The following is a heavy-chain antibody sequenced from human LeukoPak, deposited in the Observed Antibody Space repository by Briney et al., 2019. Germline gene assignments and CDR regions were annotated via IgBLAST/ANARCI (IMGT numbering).Heavy chain of an antibody. V-gene: IGHV3-7*01. D-gene: IGHD1-26*01. J-gene: IGHJ4*02. CDR2: IKQDGSEK. CDR1: GFTFSSYW. Sequence: GGSLRLSCAASGFTFSSYWMSWVRQAPEKGLEWVANIKQDGSEKYYVDSVKGRFTISRDNAKNSLYLQVNSLRADDTAVYYCAREAAWGSTNFDYWGQGTLVTVSS. CDR3: AREAAWGSTNFDY.